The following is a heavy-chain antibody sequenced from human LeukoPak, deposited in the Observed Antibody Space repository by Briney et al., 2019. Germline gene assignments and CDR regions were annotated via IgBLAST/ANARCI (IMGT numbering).Heavy chain of an antibody. D-gene: IGHD3-16*02. CDR1: GFTFDDYG. J-gene: IGHJ4*02. CDR3: ARGGYDYVWGSYRPIDY. CDR2: INWNGGST. V-gene: IGHV3-20*04. Sequence: PGGSLRLSCAASGFTFDDYGMSWVRQAPGKGLEWVSGINWNGGSTGYADSVKGRFTISRDNAKNSLYLQMNSLRAEDTALYYCARGGYDYVWGSYRPIDYWGQGTLVTVSS.